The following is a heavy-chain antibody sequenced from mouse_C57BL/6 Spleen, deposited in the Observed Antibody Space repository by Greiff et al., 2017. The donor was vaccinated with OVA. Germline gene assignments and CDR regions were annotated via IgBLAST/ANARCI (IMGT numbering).Heavy chain of an antibody. D-gene: IGHD1-1*01. CDR2: IHPNSGST. V-gene: IGHV1-64*01. Sequence: QVQLQQPGAELVKPGASVKLSCKASGYTFTSYWMHWVKQRPGQGLEWIGMIHPNSGSTNYNEKFKSKATLTVDKSSSTAYMQLSSLTSDDSAVYYCARDYYGSSLYAMDYWGQGTSVTVSS. CDR1: GYTFTSYW. CDR3: ARDYYGSSLYAMDY. J-gene: IGHJ4*01.